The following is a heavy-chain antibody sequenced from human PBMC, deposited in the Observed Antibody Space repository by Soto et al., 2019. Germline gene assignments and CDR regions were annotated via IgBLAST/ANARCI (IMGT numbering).Heavy chain of an antibody. V-gene: IGHV1-8*02. CDR3: ARGSEEYSYGAFDI. CDR1: GYTYTSYA. J-gene: IGHJ3*02. D-gene: IGHD5-18*01. Sequence: GTSVKVTCKDSGYTYTSYASNWVRQAPGQGLEWMGWMNPNSGNTGYAQKFQGRVTMTRNTSISTAYMELSSLRSEDTAVYYCARGSEEYSYGAFDIWGQGTMVTVSS. CDR2: MNPNSGNT.